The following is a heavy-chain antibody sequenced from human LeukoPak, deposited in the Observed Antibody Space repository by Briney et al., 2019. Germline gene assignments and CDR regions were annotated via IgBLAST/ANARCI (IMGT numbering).Heavy chain of an antibody. CDR2: IWYDGSNK. J-gene: IGHJ4*02. V-gene: IGHV3-33*01. CDR3: ARDGGTAMVFDY. CDR1: GFTFSSYG. Sequence: GGSLRLSCAASGFTFSSYGMHWVRQAPGKGLEWVAVIWYDGSNKYYADSVKSRFTISRDNSKNTLYLQMNSLRAEDTAVYYCARDGGTAMVFDYWGQGTLVTVSS. D-gene: IGHD5-18*01.